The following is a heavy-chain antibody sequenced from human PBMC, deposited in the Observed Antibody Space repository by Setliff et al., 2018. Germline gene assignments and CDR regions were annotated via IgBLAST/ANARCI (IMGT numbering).Heavy chain of an antibody. V-gene: IGHV4-38-2*02. D-gene: IGHD2-21*02. J-gene: IGHJ4*02. CDR1: GYSTSSGYI. Sequence: SETLSLTCTVSGYSTSSGYIWGWIRQPPGKGLEWVGNIGHTGSINYNPSLKSRLTISRDTSKNQVSLKLNSVTATDTAVYYCARDLGHGGDSDYWGQGILVTSPQ. CDR3: ARDLGHGGDSDY. CDR2: IGHTGSI.